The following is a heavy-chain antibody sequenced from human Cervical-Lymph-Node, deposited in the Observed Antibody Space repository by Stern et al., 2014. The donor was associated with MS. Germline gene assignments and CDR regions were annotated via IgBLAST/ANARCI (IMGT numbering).Heavy chain of an antibody. D-gene: IGHD3-10*01. CDR1: GGSMTSYY. V-gene: IGHV4-59*01. J-gene: IGHJ6*02. CDR3: ARSPQDVGAYYYGMDV. CDR2: IFYDGST. Sequence: DQLVESGPGLVKPSEALSLTCTISGGSMTSYYWTWVRQPPGKGLESIGHIFYDGSTHYDPSLQSRVTLSRDTSKNQFSVKLRSVTAADTAVYYCARSPQDVGAYYYGMDVWGQGTTVTVSS.